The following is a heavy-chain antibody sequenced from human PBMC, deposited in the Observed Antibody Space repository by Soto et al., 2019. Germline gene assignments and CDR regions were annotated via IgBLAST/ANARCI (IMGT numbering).Heavy chain of an antibody. CDR3: ARGRPAIATRWFDS. Sequence: SETLSLTCAVFGGSFSDSYWSWICQSPGKGLECIGAITSSGTTYYNPSLKSRVTITGDTAKSQFSLEVRSVTAADTAVYYCARGRPAIATRWFDSWGQRTLVTVSS. J-gene: IGHJ5*01. D-gene: IGHD1-1*01. V-gene: IGHV4-34*01. CDR1: GGSFSDSY. CDR2: ITSSGTT.